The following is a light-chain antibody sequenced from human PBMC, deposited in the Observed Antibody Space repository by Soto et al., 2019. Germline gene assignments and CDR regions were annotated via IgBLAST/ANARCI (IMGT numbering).Light chain of an antibody. J-gene: IGKJ4*01. Sequence: DIQMTQSPSSLSASVGDRVTITCRASQSVSNHLNWYQQKPGKAPKLLIYASSSLQSGVPSRFSGCGSGTVFTLTISSLQPEDFATYDCQQSHSNIQDLTFGGGTKVEIK. CDR1: QSVSNH. CDR3: QQSHSNIQDLT. V-gene: IGKV1-39*01. CDR2: ASS.